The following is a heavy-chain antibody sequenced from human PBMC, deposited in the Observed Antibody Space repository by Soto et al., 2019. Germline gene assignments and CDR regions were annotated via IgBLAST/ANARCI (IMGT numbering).Heavy chain of an antibody. CDR1: GYIFTDFW. J-gene: IGHJ4*02. V-gene: IGHV5-51*01. D-gene: IGHD2-15*01. CDR2: TYPGDSDT. CDR3: TRLISPVAARPS. Sequence: PGVPLKISCKGSGYIFTDFWIARVRQMPGKAPEWMGITYPGDSDTRYSPSFKGQVTISADKSINTAYLQWSSLKASDTAMYYCTRLISPVAARPSWGQGTLGTVSS.